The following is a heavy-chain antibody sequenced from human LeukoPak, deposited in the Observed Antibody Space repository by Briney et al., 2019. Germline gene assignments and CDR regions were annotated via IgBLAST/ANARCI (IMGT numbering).Heavy chain of an antibody. CDR3: ATATVTHTRDP. CDR2: INLYSDAL. Sequence: ASVKVSCQASVYTVSDFYLHWVRQAPGHGLEWMGWINLYSDALIHAERFQGRVTMTWDTSTGTGYMELTRLTPDDTAVYYCATATVTHTRDPWGQGTLVTVSS. CDR1: VYTVSDFY. V-gene: IGHV1-2*02. D-gene: IGHD4-11*01. J-gene: IGHJ5*02.